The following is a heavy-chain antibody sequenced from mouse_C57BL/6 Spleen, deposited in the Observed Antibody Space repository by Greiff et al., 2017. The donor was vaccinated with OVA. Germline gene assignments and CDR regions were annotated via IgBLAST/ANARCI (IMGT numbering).Heavy chain of an antibody. CDR3: ARHYCGSSYYLDV. V-gene: IGHV1-50*01. CDR1: GYTFTSYW. J-gene: IGHJ1*03. CDR2: IDPSGSYT. Sequence: QVQLQQPGAELVKPGASVKLSCKASGYTFTSYWMQWVKQRPGQGLEWIGEIDPSGSYTNYNQKFKGKATLTVDTSSSTAYMQLSNLTSEDSAVYYCARHYCGSSYYLDVWGTGTTVTVSS. D-gene: IGHD1-1*01.